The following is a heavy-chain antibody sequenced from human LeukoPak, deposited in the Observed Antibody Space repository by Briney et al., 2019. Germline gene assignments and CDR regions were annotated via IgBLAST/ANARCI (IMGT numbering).Heavy chain of an antibody. CDR2: IHYSGST. Sequence: SETLSLTCTVSGGSISSSPYFWGWIRQPPGKGLEWIGTIHYSGSTYYNPSLKSRVTISVDTSKNQFSLRLSSVTAADTAVYYCARQVAITSCTWFDPWGQGTLVTVSS. J-gene: IGHJ5*02. V-gene: IGHV4-39*01. CDR3: ARQVAITSCTWFDP. D-gene: IGHD2-2*01. CDR1: GGSISSSPYF.